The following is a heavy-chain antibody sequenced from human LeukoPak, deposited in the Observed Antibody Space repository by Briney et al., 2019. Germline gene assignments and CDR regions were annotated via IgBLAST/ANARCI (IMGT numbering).Heavy chain of an antibody. Sequence: SETLSLTCTVSGGSIRSYYWSWVRQPPGKGLEWIGYIYYSGSTNYNPSLKSRVSISVDTSKNQFSLKLSSVTAADTAVYYCARTGSTVTMLYPFDHWGQGTLVTVSS. CDR2: IYYSGST. V-gene: IGHV4-59*01. CDR3: ARTGSTVTMLYPFDH. D-gene: IGHD4-17*01. J-gene: IGHJ4*02. CDR1: GGSIRSYY.